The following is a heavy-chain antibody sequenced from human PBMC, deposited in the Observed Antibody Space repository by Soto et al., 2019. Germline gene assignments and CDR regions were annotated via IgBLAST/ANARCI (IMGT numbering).Heavy chain of an antibody. V-gene: IGHV3-30*18. CDR1: GFNFDNYG. D-gene: IGHD3-10*01. CDR2: ITYDGSFQ. J-gene: IGHJ4*02. CDR3: AKDRVGGTFYTPLAF. Sequence: LRIACQASGFNFDNYGMHWVRQAPGKGLEWVAVITYDGSFQYYADSVKGRFTISRDNSKNTLSLHLNTLKPEDTAVYHCAKDRVGGTFYTPLAFWGQGTLVTVSS.